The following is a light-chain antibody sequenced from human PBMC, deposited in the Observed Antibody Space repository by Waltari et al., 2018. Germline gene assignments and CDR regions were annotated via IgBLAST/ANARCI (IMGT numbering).Light chain of an antibody. CDR1: SPNIGARYD. CDR3: QSYDSSLSGSRV. Sequence: QSVLTQPPSVSGAPGQRVTISCTGSSPNIGARYDVHWYQQLPGTAPRLLIYGNSNRPSGVPDRFSGSKSGTSASLAITGLQAEDEADYYCQSYDSSLSGSRVFGGGTKLTVL. J-gene: IGLJ3*02. CDR2: GNS. V-gene: IGLV1-40*01.